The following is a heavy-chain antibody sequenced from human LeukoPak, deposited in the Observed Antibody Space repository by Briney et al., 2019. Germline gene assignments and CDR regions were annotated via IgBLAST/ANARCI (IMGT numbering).Heavy chain of an antibody. CDR3: ATFTPVAGNFDY. V-gene: IGHV3-66*01. CDR2: IYSGGNT. J-gene: IGHJ4*02. Sequence: GGSLRLSCTVSGFTVSINSMSWVRQAPGKGLEWVSFIYSGGNTHYSDSVKGRFTISRDNSKNTLYLQMNSLRAEDTAVYYCATFTPVAGNFDYWGQGTLVTVSS. D-gene: IGHD6-19*01. CDR1: GFTVSINS.